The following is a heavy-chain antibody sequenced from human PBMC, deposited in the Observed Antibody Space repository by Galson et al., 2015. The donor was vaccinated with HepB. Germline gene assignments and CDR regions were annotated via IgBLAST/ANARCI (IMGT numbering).Heavy chain of an antibody. D-gene: IGHD1-26*01. CDR1: GSTFSSYS. J-gene: IGHJ2*01. V-gene: IGHV3-21*01. Sequence: SLRLSCAASGSTFSSYSMNWVRQAPGKGLEWVSSISSSSSYIYYADSVKGRFTISRDNAKNSLYLQMNSLRAEDTAVYYCARERSGSYTYFDLWGRGTLVTVSS. CDR3: ARERSGSYTYFDL. CDR2: ISSSSSYI.